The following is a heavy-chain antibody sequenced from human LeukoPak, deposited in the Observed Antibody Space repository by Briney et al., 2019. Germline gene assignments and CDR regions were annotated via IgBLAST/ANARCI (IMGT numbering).Heavy chain of an antibody. Sequence: ASVKVSCKASGYTFTSYYMHWVRQAPGQGLEWMGIINPSGGSTSYAQKFQGRVTMTRDMSTSTVYIELSSLRSEDTAVYYCARVVFPLLHHSAYYFDYWGQGTLVTVSS. J-gene: IGHJ4*02. D-gene: IGHD5/OR15-5a*01. CDR3: ARVVFPLLHHSAYYFDY. CDR1: GYTFTSYY. CDR2: INPSGGST. V-gene: IGHV1-46*01.